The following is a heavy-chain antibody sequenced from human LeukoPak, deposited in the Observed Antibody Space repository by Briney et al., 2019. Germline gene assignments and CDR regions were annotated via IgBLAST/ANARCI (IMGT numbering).Heavy chain of an antibody. V-gene: IGHV3-53*01. CDR3: VRERFGAIVEN. CDR2: VYGGGNT. J-gene: IGHJ4*02. D-gene: IGHD5-24*01. Sequence: GGSLRLSCAASGFTVADDRMSWVRQAPGKGLEWVSTVYGGGNTAYADSVKGRFTISRDTSKNTLLLQMNSLRAEDTALYFCVRERFGAIVENWGQGALVIVSS. CDR1: GFTVADDR.